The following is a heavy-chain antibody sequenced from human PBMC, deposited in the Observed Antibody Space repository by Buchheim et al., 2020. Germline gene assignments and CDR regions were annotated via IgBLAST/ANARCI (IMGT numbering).Heavy chain of an antibody. D-gene: IGHD2-15*01. V-gene: IGHV1-8*01. CDR2: MNPNSGNT. J-gene: IGHJ4*02. CDR3: ARGVRRASDCSGGSCYSSYFDY. CDR1: GYTFTSYD. Sequence: QVQLVQSGAEVKKPGASVKVSCKASGYTFTSYDINWVRQATGQGLEWMGWMNPNSGNTGYAQKLQGRVTMTRNTSISPAYMELSSLRSEDTAVYYCARGVRRASDCSGGSCYSSYFDYWGQGTL.